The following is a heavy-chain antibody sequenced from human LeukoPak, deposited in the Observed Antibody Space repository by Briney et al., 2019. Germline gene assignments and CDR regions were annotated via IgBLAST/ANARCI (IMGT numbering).Heavy chain of an antibody. CDR3: ARYGGLRDY. CDR2: ISSSSSYI. D-gene: IGHD4-23*01. J-gene: IGHJ4*02. CDR1: GFTFSDHY. Sequence: GGSLRLSCAASGFTFSDHYMNWVRQAPGKGLEWVSSISSSSSYIYYADSVKGRFTISRDNAKNSLYLQMNSLRAEDAAVYYCARYGGLRDYWGQGTLVTVSS. V-gene: IGHV3-21*01.